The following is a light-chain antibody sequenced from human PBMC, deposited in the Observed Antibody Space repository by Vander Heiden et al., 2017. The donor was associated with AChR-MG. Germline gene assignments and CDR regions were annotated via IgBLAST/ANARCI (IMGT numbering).Light chain of an antibody. V-gene: IGKV1-39*01. J-gene: IGKJ2*01. Sequence: DIQMTQSPSSLPASVGDRVTITCRASQSISSYLNWYQQKPGKAPKLLIYAASNLQSGVPSRFSGSGSGTDFTLTISSLQPEDFATYICQQSQSTPHTFGQGTKVEIK. CDR2: AAS. CDR3: QQSQSTPHT. CDR1: QSISSY.